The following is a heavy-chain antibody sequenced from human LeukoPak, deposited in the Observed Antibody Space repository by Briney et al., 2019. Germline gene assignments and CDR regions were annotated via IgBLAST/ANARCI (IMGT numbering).Heavy chain of an antibody. V-gene: IGHV1-8*03. J-gene: IGHJ6*03. CDR1: GYTFTIYD. CDR3: ERIRYSSSWSMYYYYYYYMDV. D-gene: IGHD6-13*01. CDR2: MNPNSGNT. Sequence: ASVTVSFTASGYTFTIYDINWVRQATGQGLEWMGWMNPNSGNTGYSQKFQGRVTITRNTSISTAYMELSSLRSGDTAVYYCERIRYSSSWSMYYYYYYYMDVWGKGTTVTVSS.